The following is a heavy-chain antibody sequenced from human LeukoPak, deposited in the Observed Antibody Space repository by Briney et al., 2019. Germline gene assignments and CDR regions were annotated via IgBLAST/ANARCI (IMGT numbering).Heavy chain of an antibody. Sequence: ASVKVSCRASGYTFTRYGLSWVRQAPGQGLEWMGWIRGYNGKANYVQKFQGRVTMTTDTSTSTAYMELRSLRSDDTAVYYCARGQTNRLLWVGELLSNINPFDYWGQGTLVTVSS. CDR2: IRGYNGKA. V-gene: IGHV1-18*01. J-gene: IGHJ4*02. D-gene: IGHD3-10*01. CDR1: GYTFTRYG. CDR3: ARGQTNRLLWVGELLSNINPFDY.